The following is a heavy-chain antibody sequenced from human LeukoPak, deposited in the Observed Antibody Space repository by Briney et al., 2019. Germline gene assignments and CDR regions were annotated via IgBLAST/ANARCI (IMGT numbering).Heavy chain of an antibody. CDR3: ARDISGSYYEACILDY. V-gene: IGHV3-7*01. J-gene: IGHJ4*02. D-gene: IGHD1-26*01. Sequence: SGGSLRLSCAASGFTFSSYWMIWVRQAPGKGLEWVANIKQDGSEKYYVDSVKGRFTISRDNAKNTLYLQMNSLRAEDTAVYYCARDISGSYYEACILDYWGQGTLVTVSS. CDR1: GFTFSSYW. CDR2: IKQDGSEK.